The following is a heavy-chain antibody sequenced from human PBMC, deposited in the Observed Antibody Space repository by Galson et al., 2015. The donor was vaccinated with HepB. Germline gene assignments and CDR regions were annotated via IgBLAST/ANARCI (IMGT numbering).Heavy chain of an antibody. CDR2: VYYTGST. V-gene: IGHV4-59*08. CDR3: VRQSRRWSPPGTTNPFDY. J-gene: IGHJ4*02. CDR1: GGSISTNH. Sequence: SETLSLTCTVSGGSISTNHWSWVRLPPGKGLEWIGNVYYTGSTNYNPSLKTRVTLSVDKSKNQSSLELTSVTAADTAVYFCVRQSRRWSPPGTTNPFDYWGQGTLVTVSS. D-gene: IGHD1/OR15-1a*01.